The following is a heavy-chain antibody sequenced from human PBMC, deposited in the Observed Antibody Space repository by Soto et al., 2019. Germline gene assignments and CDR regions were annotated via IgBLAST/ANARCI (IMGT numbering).Heavy chain of an antibody. CDR1: GVTFSSYG. Sequence: SVKFSCKSSGVTFSSYGFDWVRQAPGQGLEWMGRIIPFSGTTNYAQKFLGRVTLTADKSTRTAYMELSSLRSEDTAVYYCATGRRDIKQYIGFDPLGQGNLVTVSS. CDR3: ATGRRDIKQYIGFDP. J-gene: IGHJ5*02. V-gene: IGHV1-69*06. D-gene: IGHD2-15*01. CDR2: IIPFSGTT.